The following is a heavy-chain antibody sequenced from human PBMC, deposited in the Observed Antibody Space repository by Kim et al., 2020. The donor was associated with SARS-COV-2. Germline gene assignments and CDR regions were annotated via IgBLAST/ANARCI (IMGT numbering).Heavy chain of an antibody. CDR1: GGSFSGYY. D-gene: IGHD6-19*01. J-gene: IGHJ4*02. V-gene: IGHV4-34*01. Sequence: SETLSLTCAVYGGSFSGYYWSWIRQPPGKGLEWIGEINHSGSTNYNPSLKSRVTISVDTSKNQFSLKLSSVTAADTAVYYCARGGGLGWDYWGQGTLVTVSS. CDR3: ARGGGLGWDY. CDR2: INHSGST.